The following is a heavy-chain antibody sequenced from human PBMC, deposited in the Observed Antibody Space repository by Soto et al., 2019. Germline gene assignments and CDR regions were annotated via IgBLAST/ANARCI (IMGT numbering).Heavy chain of an antibody. Sequence: QVQLQESGPGLVKPSGTLSLTCTVSGGSISSDYWNWIRQPPGKGLEWIGYIHSGSTTYSASLRSRVTISVDTSKTQFSLKLSSVTAADTAVYFCASHDGSRSTDYWGQGTLVTVSS. CDR2: IHSGST. V-gene: IGHV4-59*08. CDR1: GGSISSDY. D-gene: IGHD3-10*01. CDR3: ASHDGSRSTDY. J-gene: IGHJ4*02.